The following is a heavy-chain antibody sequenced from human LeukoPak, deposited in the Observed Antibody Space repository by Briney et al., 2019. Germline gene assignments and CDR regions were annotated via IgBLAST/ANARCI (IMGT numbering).Heavy chain of an antibody. J-gene: IGHJ4*02. CDR2: ISWNSGSI. D-gene: IGHD5-18*01. Sequence: PGGSLRLSCAASGFTFSSYAMSWVRQAPGKGLEWVSGISWNSGSIGYADSVKGRFTISRDNAKNSLYLQMNSLRAEDTALYYCAKAVIWSYGSIFDYWGQGTLVTVSS. CDR3: AKAVIWSYGSIFDY. V-gene: IGHV3-9*01. CDR1: GFTFSSYA.